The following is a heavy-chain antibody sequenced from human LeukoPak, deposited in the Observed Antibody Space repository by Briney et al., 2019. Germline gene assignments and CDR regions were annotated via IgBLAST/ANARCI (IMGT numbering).Heavy chain of an antibody. CDR1: GFTFSSYE. J-gene: IGHJ4*02. CDR2: ISSSGSTI. CDR3: ARERVSALDY. V-gene: IGHV3-48*03. Sequence: PGGSLRLSCAASGFTFSSYEMNWVRQAPGKGLEWVSYISSSGSTIYYADSVKGRFTISRGNAKNSLYLQMNSLRAEDTAVYYCARERVSALDYWGQGTLVTVSS.